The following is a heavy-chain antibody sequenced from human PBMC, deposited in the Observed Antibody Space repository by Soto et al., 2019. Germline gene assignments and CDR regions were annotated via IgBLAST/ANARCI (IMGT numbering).Heavy chain of an antibody. CDR3: TRDPLIAVAAYDAFDI. V-gene: IGHV3-33*01. CDR2: IWYDGSNK. CDR1: GFTFSSYG. J-gene: IGHJ3*02. Sequence: QVQLVESGGGVVQRGGSLRLSCAASGFTFSSYGMHWVRQAPGKGLEWVAVIWYDGSNKYYADSVKGRYSISRDDSNNPVYLQMNSLRAEHTAVYYCTRDPLIAVAAYDAFDIWGQGTSVSVSS. D-gene: IGHD6-19*01.